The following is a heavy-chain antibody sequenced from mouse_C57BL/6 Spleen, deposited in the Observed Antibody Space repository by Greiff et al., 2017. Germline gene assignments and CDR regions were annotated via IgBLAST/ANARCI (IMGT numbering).Heavy chain of an antibody. CDR3: VRSGRYAMDY. Sequence: EVQLQESGGGLVQPKGSLKLSCAASGFSFNTYAMNWVRQAPGKGLEWVARIRSKSNNYATYYADSVKYRFTISRDDSESMLYLQMNNLKTEDTAMYYCVRSGRYAMDYWGQGTSVTVSS. CDR1: GFSFNTYA. V-gene: IGHV10-1*01. CDR2: IRSKSNNYAT. J-gene: IGHJ4*01.